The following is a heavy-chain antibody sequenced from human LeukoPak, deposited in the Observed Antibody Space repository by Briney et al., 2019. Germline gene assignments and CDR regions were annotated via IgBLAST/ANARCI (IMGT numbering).Heavy chain of an antibody. CDR1: GFTFDDYA. CDR3: AKDASIAAATYYYYYGMDV. D-gene: IGHD6-13*01. Sequence: PGRSLRLSCAASGFTFDDYAMHWVRQAPGKGLEWVSGISWNSGSIGYADSVKGRFTISRDNAKNSLYLQMNSLRAEDTALYYCAKDASIAAATYYYYYGMDVWGQGTTVTVSS. CDR2: ISWNSGSI. V-gene: IGHV3-9*01. J-gene: IGHJ6*02.